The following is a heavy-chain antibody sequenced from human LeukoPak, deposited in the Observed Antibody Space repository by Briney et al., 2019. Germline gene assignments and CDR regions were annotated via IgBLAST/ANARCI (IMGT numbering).Heavy chain of an antibody. CDR1: GGSFSGYY. V-gene: IGHV4-34*01. CDR3: ARDRRIYYDSSGPNLFDY. Sequence: SETLSLTCAVYGGSFSGYYWSWIRQPPGKGLEWIGEINHSGSTNYNPSLKSRVTISVDTSKNQFSLKLSSVTAADTAVYYCARDRRIYYDSSGPNLFDYWGQGTLVTVS. CDR2: INHSGST. J-gene: IGHJ4*02. D-gene: IGHD3-22*01.